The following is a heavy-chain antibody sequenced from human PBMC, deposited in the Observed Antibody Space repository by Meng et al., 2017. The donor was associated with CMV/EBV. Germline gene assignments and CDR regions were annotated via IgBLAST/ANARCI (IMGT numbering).Heavy chain of an antibody. Sequence: SETLSLTCTVSGGSISSSSYYWGWIRQPPGKGLEWIGSIYYSGSTYYNPSLKSRVTISVDTSKNQFSLKLSSVTAADTAVYYCARTGGISMIVGGGDYWGQGTLVTVSS. CDR1: GGSISSSSYY. CDR2: IYYSGST. D-gene: IGHD3-22*01. V-gene: IGHV4-39*01. CDR3: ARTGGISMIVGGGDY. J-gene: IGHJ4*02.